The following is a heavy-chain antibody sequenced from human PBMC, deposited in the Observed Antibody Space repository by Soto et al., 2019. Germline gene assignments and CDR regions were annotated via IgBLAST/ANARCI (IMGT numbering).Heavy chain of an antibody. CDR3: FRENYVSYHGMDV. J-gene: IGHJ6*02. CDR2: IRSKYISYAT. Sequence: PWVSLRLSCARSGIDFSRSTIHWVRQASGKGPEWGGRIRSKYISYATSYAVSVKGRLFISRGDPKSTAYLQLKSLKTHATAVCYCFRENYVSYHGMDVCG. D-gene: IGHD1-7*01. V-gene: IGHV3-73*01. CDR1: GIDFSRST.